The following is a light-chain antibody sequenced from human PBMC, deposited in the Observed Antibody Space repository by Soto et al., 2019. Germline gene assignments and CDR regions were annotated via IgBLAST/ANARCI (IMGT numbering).Light chain of an antibody. CDR3: QSYDSSLSGWV. V-gene: IGLV1-40*01. CDR1: SSNIGAGYD. Sequence: QSVLTQPPSVSGAPGQRVTIFCTGRSSNIGAGYDVHWYQQLPGTAPKLLIYGNSNRPSGVPDRFSGSKSGTSASLAITGLQAEDEADYYCQSYDSSLSGWVFGGGTKVTVL. J-gene: IGLJ3*02. CDR2: GNS.